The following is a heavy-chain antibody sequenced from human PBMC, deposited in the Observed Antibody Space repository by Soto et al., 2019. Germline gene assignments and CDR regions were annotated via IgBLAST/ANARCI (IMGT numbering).Heavy chain of an antibody. CDR3: ASRVDYEEGGVAFDI. J-gene: IGHJ3*02. CDR1: GGSISSSSYY. CDR2: IYYSGST. V-gene: IGHV4-39*01. D-gene: IGHD4-17*01. Sequence: SQTLSLTCTVSGGSISSSSYYWGWIRQPPGKGLEWIGSIYYSGSTYYNPSLKSRVTISVDTSKNQFSLKLSSVTAADTAVYYCASRVDYEEGGVAFDIWGQGTMVTVSS.